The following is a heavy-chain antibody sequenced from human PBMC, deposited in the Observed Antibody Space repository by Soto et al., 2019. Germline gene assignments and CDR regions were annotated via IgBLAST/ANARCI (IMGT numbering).Heavy chain of an antibody. D-gene: IGHD3-22*01. Sequence: EVQLLESGGGLVQPGGSLRLSCAASGFTFSSYAMSWVRQAPGKGLEWVSAISGSGDSTYYADSVKGRFTISRDNSKNTLFMQMNSLRAEATAVYYCAKPYYYDSSGYFRYYFDYWGQGTLVTVSS. V-gene: IGHV3-23*01. CDR3: AKPYYYDSSGYFRYYFDY. CDR2: ISGSGDST. CDR1: GFTFSSYA. J-gene: IGHJ4*02.